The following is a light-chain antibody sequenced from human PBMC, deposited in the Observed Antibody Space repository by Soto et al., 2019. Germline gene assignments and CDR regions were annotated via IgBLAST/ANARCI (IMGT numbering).Light chain of an antibody. V-gene: IGKV1-5*03. CDR1: QSIAEW. CDR3: QHYDSCPVT. Sequence: DIQMTQSPVTLSASVGDRVAITCRASQSIAEWLAWYQHKPGKAPKLLIYRASHLASGVPSRFSGSGSGTEFTFAITSLQPDDFATYYCQHYDSCPVTFGQGTNLEI. CDR2: RAS. J-gene: IGKJ2*01.